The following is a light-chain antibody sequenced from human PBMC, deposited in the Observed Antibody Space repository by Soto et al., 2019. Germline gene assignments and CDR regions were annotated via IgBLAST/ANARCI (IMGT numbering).Light chain of an antibody. Sequence: DIQMTQSTATLSASLGDRVTLPCRASQSISSWLAWYQQKQGKAPKLLIYAASTLQSGVPSRFSGSGYGTDVNLTISCLQSEDFATYYCQQYYSYPRAFGQGTKVDI. CDR3: QQYYSYPRA. J-gene: IGKJ1*01. V-gene: IGKV1-5*01. CDR2: AAS. CDR1: QSISSW.